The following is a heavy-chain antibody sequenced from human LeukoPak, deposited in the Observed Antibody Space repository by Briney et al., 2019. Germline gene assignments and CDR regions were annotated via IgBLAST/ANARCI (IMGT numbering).Heavy chain of an antibody. CDR3: ARLRDGRWLLEY. Sequence: KSSETLSLTCAVYGGSFSGYYWSWIRQPPGKGLEWIGEINYSGTTYYNPSLKSRVTISEDRSKNQFSLKLSSVTAADTAVYYCARLRDGRWLLEYWGQGTLVAVSS. J-gene: IGHJ4*02. CDR1: GGSFSGYY. CDR2: INYSGTT. V-gene: IGHV4-34*01. D-gene: IGHD5-24*01.